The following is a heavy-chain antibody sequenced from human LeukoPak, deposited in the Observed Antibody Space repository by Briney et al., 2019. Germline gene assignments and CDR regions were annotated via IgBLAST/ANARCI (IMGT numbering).Heavy chain of an antibody. CDR3: ARCSRGTSVGMDV. J-gene: IGHJ6*02. CDR2: IYYSGNT. D-gene: IGHD1-1*01. Sequence: SETLSLTCSVSGGSISNYYWTWIRQPPGKGLEWIGYIYYSGNTNYDPSLKSRVTISLDTSKNQLSLKLTSVTAADTAVYYCARCSRGTSVGMDVWGQGTTVTVSS. CDR1: GGSISNYY. V-gene: IGHV4-59*08.